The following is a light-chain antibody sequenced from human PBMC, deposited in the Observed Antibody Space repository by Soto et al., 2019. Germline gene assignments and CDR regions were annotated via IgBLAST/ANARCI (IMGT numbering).Light chain of an antibody. V-gene: IGKV1-39*01. CDR1: ETVSIY. Sequence: DIQMTQSPSSLSASVGDRVTIDCRANETVSIYLNWYQQKLGKVHKLLNYAASTFQTGVSSRFSDNGSGRDFTLTISSLQPEDFTTYPCPQSLAVPHPFGQRIKVEVK. J-gene: IGKJ1*01. CDR3: PQSLAVPHP. CDR2: AAS.